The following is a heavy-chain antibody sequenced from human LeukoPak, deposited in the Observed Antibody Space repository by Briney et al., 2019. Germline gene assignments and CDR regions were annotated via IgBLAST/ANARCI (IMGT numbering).Heavy chain of an antibody. CDR3: ARLHGSGSFDY. V-gene: IGHV4-59*01. Sequence: SETLSLTCTVSGGSISSYYWSWIRQPPGKGLDWIGYVYYSGTTNYNPSLKSRVTISVDTSKNQFSLKLNSVTAADTAVYYCARLHGSGSFDYWGQGTLVTVSS. J-gene: IGHJ4*02. D-gene: IGHD3-10*01. CDR1: GGSISSYY. CDR2: VYYSGTT.